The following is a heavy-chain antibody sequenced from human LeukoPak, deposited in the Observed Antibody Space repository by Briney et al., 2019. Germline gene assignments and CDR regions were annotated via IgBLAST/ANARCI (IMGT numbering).Heavy chain of an antibody. V-gene: IGHV1-18*01. J-gene: IGHJ4*02. CDR2: INTYNGNT. CDR1: GYTFTNYD. Sequence: ASVKVSCKASGYTFTNYDITWVRQAPGQGLEWVGWINTYNGNTDYAQKLQGRVTMTTDTSTSTAYMELRSLRSDDTAMYFCAKRGSIVGFDYWGQGTLVTVSS. CDR3: AKRGSIVGFDY. D-gene: IGHD1-26*01.